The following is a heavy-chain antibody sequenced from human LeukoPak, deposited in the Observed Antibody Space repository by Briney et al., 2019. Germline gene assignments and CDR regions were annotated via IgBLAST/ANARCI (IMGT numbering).Heavy chain of an antibody. CDR3: ARDGIAVAVGSFDY. CDR1: GFTVSSNY. Sequence: GGSLRLSCAASGFTVSSNYMSWVRQAPGKGLEWVSSISSSSSYIYYADSVKGRFTISRDNAKNSLYLQMNSLRAEDTAVYYCARDGIAVAVGSFDYWGQGTLVTVSS. J-gene: IGHJ4*02. V-gene: IGHV3-21*01. CDR2: ISSSSSYI. D-gene: IGHD6-19*01.